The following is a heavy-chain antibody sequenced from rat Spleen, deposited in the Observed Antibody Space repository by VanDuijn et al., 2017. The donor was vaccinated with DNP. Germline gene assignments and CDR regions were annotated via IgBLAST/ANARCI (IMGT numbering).Heavy chain of an antibody. CDR2: ISIGGNT. Sequence: QVQLKESGPGMVQPSQTLSLTCTVSGFSLPDYSVHWVRQPPGQVLEWLAAISIGGNTYYNSALKSRLTISRDTSKSQVFLKMNSLQAEDTAIYYCSRYGEYSALDVWGQGTSVTVSS. V-gene: IGHV2-19*01. CDR3: SRYGEYSALDV. J-gene: IGHJ4*01. CDR1: GFSLPDYS. D-gene: IGHD1-11*01.